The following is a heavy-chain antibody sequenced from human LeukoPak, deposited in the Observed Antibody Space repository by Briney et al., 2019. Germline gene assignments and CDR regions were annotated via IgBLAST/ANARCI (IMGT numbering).Heavy chain of an antibody. V-gene: IGHV3-66*01. Sequence: GGSLRLSCAASGFTVSSNYMSWVRQAPGKGLEWVSVIYTGGSTHYPDSVMGRFTISRDDSKNTVSLQMNSLRAEDTAVYYCARNLGTLATGGVALDIWGQGTMVTVAS. CDR1: GFTVSSNY. CDR2: IYTGGST. D-gene: IGHD1-14*01. CDR3: ARNLGTLATGGVALDI. J-gene: IGHJ3*02.